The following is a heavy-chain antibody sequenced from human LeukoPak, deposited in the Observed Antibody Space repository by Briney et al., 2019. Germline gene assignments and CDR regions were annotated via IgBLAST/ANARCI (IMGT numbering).Heavy chain of an antibody. CDR3: ARVHPAGGSGYGDY. Sequence: GESLKISCTGSGYTFTNYWIGWVRPMSGKGLEWMGIIYPGDSDTRYSPSFQGQVTISADRSISIAYLQWSSLRASDTAMYFCARVHPAGGSGYGDYWGQGTLVTVSS. D-gene: IGHD3-22*01. CDR1: GYTFTNYW. J-gene: IGHJ4*02. CDR2: IYPGDSDT. V-gene: IGHV5-51*01.